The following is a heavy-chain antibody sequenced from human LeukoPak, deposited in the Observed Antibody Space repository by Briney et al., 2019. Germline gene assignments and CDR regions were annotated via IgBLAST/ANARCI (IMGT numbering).Heavy chain of an antibody. V-gene: IGHV3-23*01. D-gene: IGHD3-10*01. Sequence: GSLRLSCAASGFTFSSYAMNWVRQPPGKGLEWVSVISISGGSANYGDSVKGRFTVSRDNSKSTLYLQMNSLRVEDTAIYYCAKAKDYYGSGSYPDYWGQGTLVTVSS. CDR2: ISISGGSA. CDR1: GFTFSSYA. J-gene: IGHJ4*02. CDR3: AKAKDYYGSGSYPDY.